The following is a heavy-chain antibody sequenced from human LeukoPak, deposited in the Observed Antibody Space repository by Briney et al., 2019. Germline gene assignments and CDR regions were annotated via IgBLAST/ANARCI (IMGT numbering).Heavy chain of an antibody. CDR3: ARADCSSTSCFQFDY. D-gene: IGHD2-2*01. J-gene: IGHJ4*02. CDR1: GFTFSSYW. CDR2: IKQDGSEK. V-gene: IGHV3-7*03. Sequence: GGSLRLSCAASGFTFSSYWMSWVRQAPGKGLEWVANIKQDGSEKYYVDSVKGRFTISRDNAKNSLYLQMNSLRAEDTAVYYCARADCSSTSCFQFDYWGQGTLVTASS.